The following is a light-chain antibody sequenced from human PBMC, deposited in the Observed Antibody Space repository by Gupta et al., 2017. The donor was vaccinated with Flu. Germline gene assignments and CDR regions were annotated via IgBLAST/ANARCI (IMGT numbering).Light chain of an antibody. V-gene: IGLV3-1*01. Sequence: SSVLTQSSSVSVFPGQTATIACAGDKLGDKYVSWYQQKPGQSPVLLLYHDAKRPSGIPVRFTGSNSGNTATLTVSEAQVVDEADYYCQAWDSGVVVFGGGTKLTVL. CDR1: KLGDKY. CDR3: QAWDSGVVV. J-gene: IGLJ2*01. CDR2: HDA.